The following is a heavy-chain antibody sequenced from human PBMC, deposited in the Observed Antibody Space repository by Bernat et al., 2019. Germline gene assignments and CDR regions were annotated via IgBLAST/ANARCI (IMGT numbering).Heavy chain of an antibody. D-gene: IGHD3-9*01. CDR1: GGSVSSGSYY. J-gene: IGHJ4*02. Sequence: QVQLQESGPGLVKPSETLSLTCTVSGGSVSSGSYYWSWIRQPPGKGLEWIGYIYYSGSTNYNPSLKSRVTISVDTSKNQFSLKLSSVTAADTAVYYCACDMLTGYFDTGMSGYWGQGTLVTVSS. CDR3: ACDMLTGYFDTGMSGY. V-gene: IGHV4-61*01. CDR2: IYYSGST.